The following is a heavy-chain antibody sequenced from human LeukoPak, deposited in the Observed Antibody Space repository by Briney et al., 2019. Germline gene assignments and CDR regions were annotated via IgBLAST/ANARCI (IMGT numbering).Heavy chain of an antibody. J-gene: IGHJ4*02. CDR2: IYYSGST. CDR3: ARDRVGVSAYDSPFDY. D-gene: IGHD5-12*01. Sequence: SETLSLTFTVSGGSISSYYWSWIRQPPGRGLEWIGYIYYSGSTNYNPSLKSRVTISVDTSKNQFSLKLSSVTAADTAVYYCARDRVGVSAYDSPFDYWGQGTLVTVSS. CDR1: GGSISSYY. V-gene: IGHV4-59*01.